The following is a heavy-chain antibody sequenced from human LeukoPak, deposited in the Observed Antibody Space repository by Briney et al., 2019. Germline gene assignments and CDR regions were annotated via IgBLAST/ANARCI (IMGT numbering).Heavy chain of an antibody. CDR1: GFTFNNYG. CDR3: AKAYGGYESHYYYYGMDV. CDR2: ISYDGSNE. D-gene: IGHD5-12*01. Sequence: PGKSLRLSCAASGFTFNNYGMHWVRQAPGKGLEWVVVISYDGSNEYYADSVKGRFTISRDNSKNTLYLQMNSLRAEDTAVYYCAKAYGGYESHYYYYGMDVWGQGTTVTVSS. V-gene: IGHV3-30*18. J-gene: IGHJ6*02.